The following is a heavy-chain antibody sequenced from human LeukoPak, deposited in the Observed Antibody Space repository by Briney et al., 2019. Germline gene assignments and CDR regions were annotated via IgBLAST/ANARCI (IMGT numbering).Heavy chain of an antibody. Sequence: PGGSLRLSCAASGFTFSSYAMSWVRPAPGKGLEWVSAISGSGGSTYYEDSVKGRFTISRDNSKKTMYLQMNSLRAEDTAVYYCAKWERYSSGSIDYWGQGTLVTVSS. CDR1: GFTFSSYA. CDR2: ISGSGGST. CDR3: AKWERYSSGSIDY. V-gene: IGHV3-23*01. J-gene: IGHJ4*02. D-gene: IGHD6-19*01.